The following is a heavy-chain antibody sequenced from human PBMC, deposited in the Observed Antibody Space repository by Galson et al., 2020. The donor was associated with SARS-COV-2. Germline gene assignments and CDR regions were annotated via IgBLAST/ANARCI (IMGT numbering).Heavy chain of an antibody. CDR3: ARDLNHYDSSGYGY. CDR2: ISSSSSSV. J-gene: IGHJ4*02. V-gene: IGHV3-21*01. Sequence: GESLKISCAASGFTFSSYAMNWVRQAPGKGLEWVSSISSSSSSVYYADSVRGRLTISRDNAKNSLYLQMNSLRAEDTAVYYCARDLNHYDSSGYGYWGQGTLVTVSS. D-gene: IGHD3-22*01. CDR1: GFTFSSYA.